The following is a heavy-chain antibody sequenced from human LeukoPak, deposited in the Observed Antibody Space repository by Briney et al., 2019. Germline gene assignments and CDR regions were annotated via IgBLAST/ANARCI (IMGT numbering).Heavy chain of an antibody. CDR1: GFTFSSYG. Sequence: PGGTLRLSCAASGFTFSSYGMSWVRQAPGKGLEWVSAISGSGGSTYYADSVKGRFTISRDNSKNTLYLQMNSLRAEDTAVYYCAREGVGYYYYMDVWGKGTTVTVSS. D-gene: IGHD3-10*01. CDR3: AREGVGYYYYMDV. CDR2: ISGSGGST. J-gene: IGHJ6*03. V-gene: IGHV3-23*01.